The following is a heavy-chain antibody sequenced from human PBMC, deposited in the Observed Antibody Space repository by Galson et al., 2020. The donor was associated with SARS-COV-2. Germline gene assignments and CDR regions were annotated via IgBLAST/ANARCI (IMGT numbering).Heavy chain of an antibody. J-gene: IGHJ6*02. V-gene: IGHV3-30-3*02. D-gene: IGHD2-21*01. CDR2: ISYDGSNK. Sequence: TGGSLRLSCAASGFNFSIYAMHWVRQAPGKGLEWVALISYDGSNKYYADSVKGRFTISRDNSRNTLYLQMNSLRVEDTALYYCAKFGGCDSGSRNGPGMDAWGQGTTVTVSS. CDR1: GFNFSIYA. CDR3: AKFGGCDSGSRNGPGMDA.